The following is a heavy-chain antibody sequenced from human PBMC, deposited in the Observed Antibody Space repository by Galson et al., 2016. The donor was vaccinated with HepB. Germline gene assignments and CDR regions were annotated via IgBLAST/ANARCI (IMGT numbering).Heavy chain of an antibody. J-gene: IGHJ6*01. CDR2: IWYDGSNK. D-gene: IGHD3-22*01. CDR3: ARGKVRAILGNILGDYDYGFDV. V-gene: IGHV3-33*01. Sequence: SLRLSCAASGFTFSSYGMHWVRQAPGKGLEWVAVIWYDGSNKYYADSVKGRFTISRDNAKKSLFLQMNSLRAEDTAGYYCARGKVRAILGNILGDYDYGFDVWGQGTTVTVSS. CDR1: GFTFSSYG.